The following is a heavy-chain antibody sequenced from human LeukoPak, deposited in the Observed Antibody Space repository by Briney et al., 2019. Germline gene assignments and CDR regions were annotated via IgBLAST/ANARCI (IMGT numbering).Heavy chain of an antibody. Sequence: XSCAXSGFTFSSYEMNWVRQAPGKGLEWVSYISSSGSTIYYADSVKGRFTISRDNAKNSLYLQMNSLRAEDTAVYYCAREGLSSSYNWFDLWGQGTLVTVSS. D-gene: IGHD6-6*01. J-gene: IGHJ5*02. CDR1: GFTFSSYE. CDR2: ISSSGSTI. CDR3: AREGLSSSYNWFDL. V-gene: IGHV3-48*03.